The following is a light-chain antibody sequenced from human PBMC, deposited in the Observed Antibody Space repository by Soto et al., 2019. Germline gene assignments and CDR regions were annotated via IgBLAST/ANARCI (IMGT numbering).Light chain of an antibody. Sequence: QSALTQPASVSGSPGQSITIPCTGTSSDVGSSNLVSWYQQYPGKAPKLIIYEGSRRPSGVPGRFSGSKSGNTASLTISGLQAEYEADYNCCSFASSSTFYVSGTGTKVPV. V-gene: IGLV2-23*01. CDR1: SSDVGSSNL. CDR3: CSFASSSTFYV. CDR2: EGS. J-gene: IGLJ1*01.